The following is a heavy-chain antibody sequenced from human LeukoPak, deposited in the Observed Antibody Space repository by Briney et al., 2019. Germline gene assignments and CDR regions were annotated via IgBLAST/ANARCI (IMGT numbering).Heavy chain of an antibody. CDR1: GGSISSYD. D-gene: IGHD3-3*01. Sequence: SEPLSLTCTVSGGSISSYDWSWIRQPPGKGLEWIGYIYYSGSTNYNPSLKSRVTISVDTSKNQFSLKLSSVTAADTAVYYCARTSEFWSGYQPFDYWGQGTLVTVSS. CDR2: IYYSGST. CDR3: ARTSEFWSGYQPFDY. V-gene: IGHV4-59*01. J-gene: IGHJ4*02.